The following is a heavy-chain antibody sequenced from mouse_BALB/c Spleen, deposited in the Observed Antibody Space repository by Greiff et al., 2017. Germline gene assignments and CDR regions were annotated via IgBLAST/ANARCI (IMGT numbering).Heavy chain of an antibody. J-gene: IGHJ2*01. CDR1: GYTFTSYW. CDR2: INPSNGRT. CDR3: ARSGEGIDY. V-gene: IGHV1S81*02. Sequence: QQSCKASGYTFTSYWMHWVKQRPGQGLEWIGEINPSNGRTNYNEKFKSKATLTVDKSSSTAYMQLSSLTSEDSAVYYCARSGEGIDYWGQGTTLTVSS. D-gene: IGHD3-1*01.